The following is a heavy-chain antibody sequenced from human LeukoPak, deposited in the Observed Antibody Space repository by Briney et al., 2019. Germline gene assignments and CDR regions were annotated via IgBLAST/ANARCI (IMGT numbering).Heavy chain of an antibody. CDR2: MFYRGST. CDR1: GASVSSDSYS. D-gene: IGHD3-9*01. V-gene: IGHV4-61*01. CDR3: ARFHISTGSFDF. J-gene: IGHJ4*02. Sequence: PSETLSLTCTVSGASVSSDSYSWNWIRKPPGKGLEWIGYMFYRGSTNYNPSLKSRVTISVDSSKNQFSLNLSSVTAADTAVYYCARFHISTGSFDFWGQGTLVTVSS.